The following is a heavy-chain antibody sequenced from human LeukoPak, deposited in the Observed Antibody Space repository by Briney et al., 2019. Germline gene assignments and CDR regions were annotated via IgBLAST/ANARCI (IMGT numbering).Heavy chain of an antibody. CDR2: IYSGGST. J-gene: IGHJ6*04. D-gene: IGHD2-15*01. CDR1: GFTVSSNY. CDR3: ARGVKRTDGSCYGMDV. V-gene: IGHV3-53*01. Sequence: GGSLRLSCAASGFTVSSNYMSWVRQAPGKGLEWVSVIYSGGSTYYADSVKGRFTISRDNSKNTLYFQMNSLRAEDTAVYYCARGVKRTDGSCYGMDVWGKGTTVTVSS.